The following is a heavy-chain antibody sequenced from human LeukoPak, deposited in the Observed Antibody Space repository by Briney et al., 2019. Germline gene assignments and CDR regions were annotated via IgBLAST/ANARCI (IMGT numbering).Heavy chain of an antibody. J-gene: IGHJ6*03. D-gene: IGHD6-6*01. CDR3: ARVYSSSSYSPYYYYMDV. CDR1: GYTFTSYG. CDR2: ISAYNGNT. Sequence: ASVKVSCKASGYTFTSYGISWVRQAPGQGLEWMGWISAYNGNTNYAQKLQGRVTMTTDTSTSTAYMELRSLRSDDTAVYYCARVYSSSSYSPYYYYMDVWGKGTTVTVSS. V-gene: IGHV1-18*01.